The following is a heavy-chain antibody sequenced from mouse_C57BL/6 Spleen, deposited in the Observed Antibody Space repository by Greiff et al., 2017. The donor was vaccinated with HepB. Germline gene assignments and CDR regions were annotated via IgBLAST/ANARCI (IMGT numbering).Heavy chain of an antibody. D-gene: IGHD1-1*01. V-gene: IGHV1-50*01. CDR3: ARCYGSSYGYFDV. J-gene: IGHJ1*03. CDR2: IDPSDSYT. Sequence: QVHVKQPGAELVKPGASVKLSCKASGYTFTSYWMQWVKQRPGQGLEWIGEIDPSDSYTNYNQKFKGKATLTVDTSSSTAYMQLSSLTSEDSAVYYCARCYGSSYGYFDVWGTGTTVTVSS. CDR1: GYTFTSYW.